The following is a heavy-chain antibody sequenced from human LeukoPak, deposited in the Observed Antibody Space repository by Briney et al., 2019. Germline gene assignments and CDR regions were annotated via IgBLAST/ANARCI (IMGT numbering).Heavy chain of an antibody. CDR3: AKDPYFRNDVPDYYGMDV. V-gene: IGHV3-23*01. Sequence: GGSLRLSCAASGFTFSSYAMSWVRQAPGKGLEWVSAISGSGGGTYYADSVKGRFTISRDNSKNTLYLQMNSLRAEDTAVYYCAKDPYFRNDVPDYYGMDVWGQGTTVTVSS. CDR1: GFTFSSYA. J-gene: IGHJ6*02. CDR2: ISGSGGGT. D-gene: IGHD1-1*01.